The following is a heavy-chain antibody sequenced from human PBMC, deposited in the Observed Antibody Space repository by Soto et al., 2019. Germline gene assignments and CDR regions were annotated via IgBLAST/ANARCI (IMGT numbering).Heavy chain of an antibody. CDR1: GFTFSSYG. CDR2: ISYDGSNK. V-gene: IGHV3-30*18. J-gene: IGHJ6*02. D-gene: IGHD6-6*01. CDR3: AKIIAARAYYYYYGMDV. Sequence: GGSLRLSCAASGFTFSSYGMHWVRQAPGKGLEWVAVISYDGSNKYYADSVKGRFTISRDNSKNTLYLQMNSLRAEDTAVYYCAKIIAARAYYYYYGMDVWGQGTTVTVSS.